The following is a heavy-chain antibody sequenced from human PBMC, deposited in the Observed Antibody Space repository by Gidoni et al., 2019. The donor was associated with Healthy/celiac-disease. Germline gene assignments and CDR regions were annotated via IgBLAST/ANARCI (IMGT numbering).Heavy chain of an antibody. CDR1: GYSFPSSW. Sequence: EVQLVQSGAEVKKPGESLRNSCTGSGYSFPSSWISWVRQMPGKGLAWMGRIDPSDSYTNYSPSFQGHVTTSADKSISTAYLQWSSLKASDTAMYYCARRVSSWYPAFDYWGQGTLVTVSS. D-gene: IGHD6-13*01. V-gene: IGHV5-10-1*03. CDR2: IDPSDSYT. J-gene: IGHJ4*02. CDR3: ARRVSSWYPAFDY.